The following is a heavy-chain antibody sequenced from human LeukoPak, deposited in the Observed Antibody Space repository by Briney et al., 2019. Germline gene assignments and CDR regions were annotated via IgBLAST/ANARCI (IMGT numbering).Heavy chain of an antibody. CDR1: GFTFSSYA. V-gene: IGHV3-23*01. CDR2: ISGSGGST. J-gene: IGHJ4*02. Sequence: GGSLRLSCAASGFTFSSYAMSWVRQAPGKGLEWVSAISGSGGSTYYADSVKGRFTISRDNSKNTLYLQMSSLRAEDTAVYYCAKVLSGYYYFDYWGQGTLVTVSS. CDR3: AKVLSGYYYFDY. D-gene: IGHD3-22*01.